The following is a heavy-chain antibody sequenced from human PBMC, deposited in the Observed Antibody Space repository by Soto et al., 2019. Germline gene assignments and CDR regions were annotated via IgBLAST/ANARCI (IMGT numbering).Heavy chain of an antibody. CDR2: ISGSGGAT. V-gene: IGHV3-23*01. J-gene: IGHJ4*02. CDR3: ADSWLPTSY. Sequence: GGSLRLSCAASGFTFTSFAVSWVRQAPGKGLEWVSAISGSGGATYYADSVKGRFTVSRDNAKSTLYLQMNSLTVEDGAVYYCADSWLPTSYWGPGTLVTVSS. D-gene: IGHD3-10*01. CDR1: GFTFTSFA.